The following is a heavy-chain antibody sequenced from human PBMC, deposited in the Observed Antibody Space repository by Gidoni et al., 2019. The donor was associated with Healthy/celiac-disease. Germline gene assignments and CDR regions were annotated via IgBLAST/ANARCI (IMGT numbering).Heavy chain of an antibody. Sequence: QVQLVQSGAEVKKPGSSVKVSCQASGGTFSSYAISWVRQAPGQGLEWMGGIIPIFGTANYAQKFQGRVTITADESTSTAYMELSSLRSEDTAVYYCAHSDIVVVVAATPYYYGMDVWGQGTTVTVSS. D-gene: IGHD2-15*01. V-gene: IGHV1-69*01. CDR3: AHSDIVVVVAATPYYYGMDV. J-gene: IGHJ6*02. CDR2: IIPIFGTA. CDR1: GGTFSSYA.